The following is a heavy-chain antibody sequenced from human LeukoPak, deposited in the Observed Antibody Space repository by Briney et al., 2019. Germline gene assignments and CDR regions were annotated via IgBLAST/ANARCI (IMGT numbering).Heavy chain of an antibody. CDR3: ARDPQGARGYGIDY. V-gene: IGHV3-30-3*01. J-gene: IGHJ4*02. D-gene: IGHD3-10*01. CDR1: GFTFSSYW. CDR2: ISYDGSNK. Sequence: GGSLRLSCAASGFTFSSYWMSWVRQAPGKELEWVAVISYDGSNKYYADSVKGRFTISRDNSKNTLYLQMNSLRAEDTAVYYCARDPQGARGYGIDYWGQGTLVTVSS.